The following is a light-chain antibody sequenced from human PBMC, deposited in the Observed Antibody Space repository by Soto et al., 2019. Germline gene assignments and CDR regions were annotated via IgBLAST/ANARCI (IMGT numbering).Light chain of an antibody. CDR3: QQRGHWPPYT. V-gene: IGKV3-11*01. CDR2: NAS. Sequence: EIVLTQSPATLSLSPGERATLSCRASHSVDTYLAWYQQKPGQAPRLLIYNASNRAAGIPARFSGSGSGTDFTLTISSLEPEDFAVYYCQQRGHWPPYTFGQGTKLEI. J-gene: IGKJ2*01. CDR1: HSVDTY.